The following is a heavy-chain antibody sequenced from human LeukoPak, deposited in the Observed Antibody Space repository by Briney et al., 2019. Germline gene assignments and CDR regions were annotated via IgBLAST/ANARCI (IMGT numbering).Heavy chain of an antibody. CDR1: GGTFSYYA. CDR3: VRDFPENWQLVPLLDY. J-gene: IGHJ4*02. D-gene: IGHD6-6*01. CDR2: IIPVSDTT. Sequence: ASVKVSCKASGGTFSYYAINWVRQAPGLGLEWMGGIIPVSDTTKYAQKFQGRVTITADKSTSTAYMELSSLRPEDTAVYYCVRDFPENWQLVPLLDYWGQGTLVTVSS. V-gene: IGHV1-69*06.